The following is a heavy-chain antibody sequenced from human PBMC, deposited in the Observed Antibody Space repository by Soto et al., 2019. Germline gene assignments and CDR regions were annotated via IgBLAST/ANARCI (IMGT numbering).Heavy chain of an antibody. Sequence: QVQLVQSGAEVKKPGSSVKVSCKASGGTFSSYAISWVRQAPGQGLEWMGGIIPIFGTANYAQKFQGRVTMTADESTSTAYMELSSLRSEDTAVYYCARASADDSSGYYLGLFDYWGQGTLVTVSS. CDR3: ARASADDSSGYYLGLFDY. D-gene: IGHD3-22*01. CDR2: IIPIFGTA. V-gene: IGHV1-69*12. J-gene: IGHJ4*02. CDR1: GGTFSSYA.